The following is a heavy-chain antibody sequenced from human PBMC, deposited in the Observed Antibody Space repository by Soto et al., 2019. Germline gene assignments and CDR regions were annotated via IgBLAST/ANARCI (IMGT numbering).Heavy chain of an antibody. Sequence: GGSLRLSCAASGFTFSSYAMHWVRQAPGKGLEWVAVISYDGSNKYYADSVKGRFTISRDNSKNTLYLQMNSLRAEDTAVYYCARDLDYDSSGYDDYYYGMDVWGQGTTVTVSS. CDR3: ARDLDYDSSGYDDYYYGMDV. CDR2: ISYDGSNK. J-gene: IGHJ6*02. V-gene: IGHV3-30-3*01. CDR1: GFTFSSYA. D-gene: IGHD3-22*01.